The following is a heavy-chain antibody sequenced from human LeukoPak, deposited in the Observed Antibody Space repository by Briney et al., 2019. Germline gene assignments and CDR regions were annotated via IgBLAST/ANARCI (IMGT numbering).Heavy chain of an antibody. CDR3: ARGIARCWFDP. Sequence: SETLSLTCTVSGGSISSGSYYWSWIRQPAGKGLEWIGRIYTSGSTNYNPSLKSRVTISVDTSKNQFSLKLSSVTAADTAVYYCARGIARCWFDPWGQGTLVTVSS. CDR1: GGSISSGSYY. CDR2: IYTSGST. D-gene: IGHD6-13*01. V-gene: IGHV4-61*02. J-gene: IGHJ5*02.